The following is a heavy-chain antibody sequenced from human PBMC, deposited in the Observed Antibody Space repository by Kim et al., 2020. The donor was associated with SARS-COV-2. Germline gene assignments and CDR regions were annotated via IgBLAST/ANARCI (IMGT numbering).Heavy chain of an antibody. CDR3: AHRLGWGSPWLSPYL. D-gene: IGHD3-22*01. Sequence: SGPTLVNPTQTLTLTCTFSGFSLSTSGVGVGWIRQPPGKALEWLALIYWNDDKRYSPSLKSRLTITKDTSKNQVVLTMTNMDPVDTATYYCAHRLGWGSPWLSPYLWGRGTLVTVSS. J-gene: IGHJ2*01. CDR1: GFSLSTSGVG. CDR2: IYWNDDK. V-gene: IGHV2-5*01.